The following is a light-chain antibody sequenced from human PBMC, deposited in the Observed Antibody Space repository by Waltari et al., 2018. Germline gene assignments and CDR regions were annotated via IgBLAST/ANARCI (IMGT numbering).Light chain of an antibody. V-gene: IGKV1-17*01. J-gene: IGKJ1*01. CDR2: AAS. CDR1: QGISTY. CDR3: LHYNSNPWT. Sequence: DIHMTQSPSSLSASAGDRVTITCRASQGISTYLNWYQQKPGKAPKRLIYAASTVESGVPSRFSGSGSGTDFTLTISSLQPEDFATYYCLHYNSNPWTFGQGTKVEIK.